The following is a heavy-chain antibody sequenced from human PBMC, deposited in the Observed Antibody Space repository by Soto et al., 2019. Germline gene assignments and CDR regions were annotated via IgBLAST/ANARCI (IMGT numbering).Heavy chain of an antibody. Sequence: VASVKVSCKASGYSFTGYYIHWLRQAPGQGPEWMGWINPNTGDAKYAQKFQGWVTLTRDTSISTAYMEMKRLKSDDTAVFYCVREGGTLGHSLGELFPTQNYHYYGMDVWGQGTTVTVSS. CDR1: GYSFTGYY. D-gene: IGHD3-10*01. CDR2: INPNTGDA. J-gene: IGHJ6*02. CDR3: VREGGTLGHSLGELFPTQNYHYYGMDV. V-gene: IGHV1-2*04.